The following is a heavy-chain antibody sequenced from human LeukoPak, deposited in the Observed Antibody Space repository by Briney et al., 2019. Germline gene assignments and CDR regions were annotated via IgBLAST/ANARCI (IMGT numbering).Heavy chain of an antibody. CDR2: IYYSGST. Sequence: SETLSLTCTVSGGSISSYYWSWIRQPPGKGLEWIGYIYYSGSTNYNPSPKSRVTISVYASTDQFSLKLSSVIAADTAVYYCARTTEGYCSSASCFGFSYSYYMDVWGKGTTVTISS. D-gene: IGHD2-2*01. J-gene: IGHJ6*03. V-gene: IGHV4-59*01. CDR3: ARTTEGYCSSASCFGFSYSYYMDV. CDR1: GGSISSYY.